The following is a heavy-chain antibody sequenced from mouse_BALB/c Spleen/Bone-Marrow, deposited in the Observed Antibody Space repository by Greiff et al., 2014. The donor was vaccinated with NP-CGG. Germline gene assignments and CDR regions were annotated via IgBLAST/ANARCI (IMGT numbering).Heavy chain of an antibody. V-gene: IGHV1-69*02. CDR3: TRWLPYAMDY. CDR1: GYTFPNYW. Sequence: SGAQLVRPGASVKLSCKASGYTFPNYWINWVKQRPGQGLEWIGNIYPSDSYTNYNQKFKDKATLTVDKSSSTAYMQLSSPTSEDSAVYYCTRWLPYAMDYWGQGTSVTVSS. CDR2: IYPSDSYT. D-gene: IGHD2-2*01. J-gene: IGHJ4*01.